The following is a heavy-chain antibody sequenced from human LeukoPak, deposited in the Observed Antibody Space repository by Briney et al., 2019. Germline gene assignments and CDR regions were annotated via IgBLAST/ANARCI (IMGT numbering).Heavy chain of an antibody. CDR2: ISAYNGNT. D-gene: IGHD4-17*01. V-gene: IGHV1-18*04. CDR3: ARPNGDYVGDYFDY. J-gene: IGHJ4*02. Sequence: GASVKVSCKASGYTFTSYGITWVRQAPEQGLEWMGWISAYNGNTNYAQKLQGRVTMTTDTSTSIAYMELRSLRSDDTAVYYCARPNGDYVGDYFDYWGQGTLVTVSS. CDR1: GYTFTSYG.